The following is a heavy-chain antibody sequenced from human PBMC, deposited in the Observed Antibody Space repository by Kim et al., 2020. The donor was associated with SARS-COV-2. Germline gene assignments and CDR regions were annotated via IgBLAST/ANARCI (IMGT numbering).Heavy chain of an antibody. CDR2: ISGSGGST. D-gene: IGHD3-22*01. J-gene: IGHJ1*01. CDR1: GFTFSSYA. Sequence: GGSLRLSCAASGFTFSSYAMSWVRQAPGKGLEWVSAISGSGGSTYYADSVKGRFTISRDNSKNTLYLQMNSLRAEDTAVYYCAKDVTYYYDSSGVGYFQHWGQGTLVTVSS. V-gene: IGHV3-23*01. CDR3: AKDVTYYYDSSGVGYFQH.